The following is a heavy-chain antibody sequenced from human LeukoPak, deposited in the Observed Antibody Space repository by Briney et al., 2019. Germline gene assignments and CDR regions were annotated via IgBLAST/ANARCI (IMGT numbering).Heavy chain of an antibody. D-gene: IGHD2-21*02. CDR3: ARGSGDWTYYFDY. Sequence: SETLSLTCTVSGYSISSGYLWGWIRQPPGKGLEWIGSTYHGGTTYSNPSLKSRVIISEDTSKNQFSLKLSSVTAADTAEYYCARGSGDWTYYFDYWGQGTLVTVSS. J-gene: IGHJ4*02. V-gene: IGHV4-38-2*02. CDR1: GYSISSGYL. CDR2: TYHGGTT.